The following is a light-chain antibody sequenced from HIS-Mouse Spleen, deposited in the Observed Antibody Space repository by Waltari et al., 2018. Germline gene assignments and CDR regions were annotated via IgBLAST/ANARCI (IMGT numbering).Light chain of an antibody. Sequence: QSALTQPASVPGSPGQSITISCTGTSSDVGSSTLVSWYQQHPGKAPKLMIYEGSKRPSGVSNRFSGSKSGNTASLTISGLQAEDEADYYCCSYAGSSTVVFGGGTKLTVL. V-gene: IGLV2-23*01. CDR1: SSDVGSSTL. CDR2: EGS. J-gene: IGLJ2*01. CDR3: CSYAGSSTVV.